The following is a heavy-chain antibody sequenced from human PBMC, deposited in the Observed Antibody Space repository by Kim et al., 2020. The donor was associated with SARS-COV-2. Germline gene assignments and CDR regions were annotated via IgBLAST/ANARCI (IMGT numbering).Heavy chain of an antibody. CDR1: GYIFTSYA. V-gene: IGHV1-3*01. D-gene: IGHD2-2*01. J-gene: IGHJ4*02. CDR2: INAGNGNT. Sequence: ASVKVSCKASGYIFTSYAMHWVRQAPGQRLEWMGWINAGNGNTKYSQKFQGRVTITRDTSASTAYMELSSLRSEDTAVYYCARGKLGYCSSTSCPYYFDYWGQGTLVTVSS. CDR3: ARGKLGYCSSTSCPYYFDY.